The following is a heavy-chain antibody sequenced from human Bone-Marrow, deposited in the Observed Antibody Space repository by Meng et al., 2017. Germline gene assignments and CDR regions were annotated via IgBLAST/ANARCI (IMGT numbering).Heavy chain of an antibody. CDR2: ILLDSGGI. V-gene: IGHV3-9*01. CDR3: TKDLVPGGADV. Sequence: SLKISCVVSGFTFDLYGMQWVRQAPGKGLEWVSGILLDSGGIGYADSVKGRFTISRDSAKNSVYLQMNSLRPDDTALYYCTKDLVPGGADVWGQGTTVTVSS. D-gene: IGHD4/OR15-4a*01. CDR1: GFTFDLYG. J-gene: IGHJ6*02.